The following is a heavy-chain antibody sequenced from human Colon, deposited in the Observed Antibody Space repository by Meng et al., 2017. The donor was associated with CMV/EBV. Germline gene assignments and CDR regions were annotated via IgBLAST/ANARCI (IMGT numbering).Heavy chain of an antibody. D-gene: IGHD1-1*01. V-gene: IGHV4-59*01. CDR3: ARGLGHASNNSHDY. CDR2: MYHTGRT. Sequence: GSLRLSCSVSGASISSYYWSWIRQAPGKGLEWIGYMYHTGRTSYNPSLKSRVTLSMDTSKDQFSLNLRSVTAADTAMYFCARGLGHASNNSHDYWGQGTLVTVSS. CDR1: GASISSYY. J-gene: IGHJ4*02.